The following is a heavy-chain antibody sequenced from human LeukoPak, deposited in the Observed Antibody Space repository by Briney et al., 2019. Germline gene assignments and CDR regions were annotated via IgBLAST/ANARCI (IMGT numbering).Heavy chain of an antibody. CDR1: GYTFTSYY. V-gene: IGHV1-46*01. J-gene: IGHJ4*02. CDR2: INPSGGST. Sequence: ASVKVSCKASGYTFTSYYMHWVRQAPGQGLEWMGIINPSGGSTSYAQMFQGRVTMTRDMSTSTVDMELSSPRSEDTAVYYCARESGGDSHYYDSSGYYYFDYWGQGTLVTVSS. CDR3: ARESGGDSHYYDSSGYYYFDY. D-gene: IGHD3-22*01.